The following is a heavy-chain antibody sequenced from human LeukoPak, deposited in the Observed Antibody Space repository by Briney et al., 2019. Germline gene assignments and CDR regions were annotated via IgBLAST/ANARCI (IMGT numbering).Heavy chain of an antibody. CDR1: GGSISSYY. CDR3: ARVGYSSGWSYYYYYMDV. V-gene: IGHV4-4*07. J-gene: IGHJ6*03. Sequence: SETLSLTCTVSGGSISSYYWSWIRQPAGKGLEWIGRIYTSGSTNYNPSLKSRVTMSADTSKNQFSLKLSSVTAADTAVYYCARVGYSSGWSYYYYYMDVWGKGTTVTVSS. CDR2: IYTSGST. D-gene: IGHD6-19*01.